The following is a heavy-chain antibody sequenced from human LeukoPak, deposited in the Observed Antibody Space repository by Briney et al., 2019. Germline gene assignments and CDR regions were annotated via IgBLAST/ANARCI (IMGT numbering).Heavy chain of an antibody. J-gene: IGHJ4*02. Sequence: GGSLRLSCAASGFTFSRHGMHWVRQAPGKGLEWVAVIWYDGSNQYYADSVKGRFTISRDNSKNTVDLQMNSLRAEDTAVYFCAKDKDTPATAQPQRGYFESWGQGTLVTVSS. CDR2: IWYDGSNQ. V-gene: IGHV3-33*06. CDR3: AKDKDTPATAQPQRGYFES. D-gene: IGHD2-21*02. CDR1: GFTFSRHG.